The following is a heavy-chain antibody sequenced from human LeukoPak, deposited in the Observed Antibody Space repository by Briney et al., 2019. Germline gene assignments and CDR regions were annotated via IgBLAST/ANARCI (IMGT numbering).Heavy chain of an antibody. V-gene: IGHV1-8*01. CDR3: ARIPAAYGDNYNQLGLI. CDR1: GYTFTSYD. D-gene: IGHD4-17*01. J-gene: IGHJ4*02. CDR2: MNPNSGNT. Sequence: ASVKVSCKASGYTFTSYDINWVRQSTGQGLEWMGWMNPNSGNTGYAQKFQGRVTMTRNTSISTAYMELSSLRSEDTAVYYCARIPAAYGDNYNQLGLIWGQGTLVTVSS.